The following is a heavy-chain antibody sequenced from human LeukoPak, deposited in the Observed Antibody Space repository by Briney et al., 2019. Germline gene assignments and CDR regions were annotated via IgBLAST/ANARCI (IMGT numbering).Heavy chain of an antibody. D-gene: IGHD3-22*01. CDR3: ARDLYYYDSSGYYSRHYYYYGMDV. Sequence: PSETLSLTCTVSGGSISSGGYYWSWIRQHPGKGLEWIGYIYYSGSTYYNPSLKSRVTISVDTSKNQFSLKLSSVTAADTAVYYCARDLYYYDSSGYYSRHYYYYGMDVWGQGTTVTVSS. CDR2: IYYSGST. CDR1: GGSISSGGYY. J-gene: IGHJ6*02. V-gene: IGHV4-31*03.